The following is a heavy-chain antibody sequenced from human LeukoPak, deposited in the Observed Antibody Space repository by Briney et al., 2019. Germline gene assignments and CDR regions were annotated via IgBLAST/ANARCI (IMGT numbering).Heavy chain of an antibody. CDR3: AREGDSAMVPFDY. D-gene: IGHD5-18*01. J-gene: IGHJ4*02. V-gene: IGHV1-2*02. CDR1: GYTFTVHY. Sequence: ASVTDSCKASGYTFTVHYMHWVRQAPGHGLEWMGWINPNSGGTNYAQKFQGRVTITSETYTSTAYLWLSGLRFDDTAVYYCAREGDSAMVPFDYWGQGTLVTVSS. CDR2: INPNSGGT.